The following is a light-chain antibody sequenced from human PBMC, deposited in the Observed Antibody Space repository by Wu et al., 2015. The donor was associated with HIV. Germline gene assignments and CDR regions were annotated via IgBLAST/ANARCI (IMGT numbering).Light chain of an antibody. CDR1: QSVSSN. CDR2: GAS. J-gene: IGKJ1*01. V-gene: IGKV3-15*01. CDR3: QQYNNWPET. Sequence: EIVMTQSPATLSVSPGERATLSCRASQSVSSNLAWYQQKPGQAPRLLIHGASTRATDIPARFSGSGSGTEFTLTISSLQSEDFAVYYCQQYNNWPETFGQGTKVEIK.